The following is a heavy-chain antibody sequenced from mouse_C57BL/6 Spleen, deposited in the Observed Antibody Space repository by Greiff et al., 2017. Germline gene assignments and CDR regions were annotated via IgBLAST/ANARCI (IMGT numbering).Heavy chain of an antibody. CDR3: ASRGGSSPHWYFDV. Sequence: VQLQESGAELVKPGASVKISCKASGYAFSSYWMNWVKQRPGKGLEWIGQIYPGDGDTNYNGKFKGKATLTADKSSSTAYMQLSSLTSEDSAVXFCASRGGSSPHWYFDVWGTGTTVTVSS. CDR1: GYAFSSYW. V-gene: IGHV1-80*01. CDR2: IYPGDGDT. D-gene: IGHD1-1*01. J-gene: IGHJ1*03.